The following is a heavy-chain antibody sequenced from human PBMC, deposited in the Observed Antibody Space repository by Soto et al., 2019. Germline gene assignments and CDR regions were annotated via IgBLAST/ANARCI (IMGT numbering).Heavy chain of an antibody. J-gene: IGHJ4*02. Sequence: PGGSLRLSCAASGFTFSSYAMSWVHQAPGKGLEWVSAISGSGGSTYYADSVKGRFTISRDNSKNTLYLQMNSLRAEDTAVYYCAKPHYYDSSGYSSFDYWGQGTLVTVSS. V-gene: IGHV3-23*01. CDR1: GFTFSSYA. CDR2: ISGSGGST. CDR3: AKPHYYDSSGYSSFDY. D-gene: IGHD3-22*01.